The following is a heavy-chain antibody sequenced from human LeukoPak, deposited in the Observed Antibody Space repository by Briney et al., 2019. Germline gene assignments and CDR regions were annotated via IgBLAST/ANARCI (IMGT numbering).Heavy chain of an antibody. CDR3: ARDGGYSYGSFDY. CDR2: ISSGGTTI. CDR1: GLTFSSFE. Sequence: GGSLRLSCAASGLTFSSFEMNWVRQAPGKGLEWVSYISSGGTTIYYADSVKGRFTISRDNAKNSLYLQMNSLRAEDTAVYYCARDGGYSYGSFDYWGQGTLVTVSS. V-gene: IGHV3-48*03. J-gene: IGHJ4*02. D-gene: IGHD5-18*01.